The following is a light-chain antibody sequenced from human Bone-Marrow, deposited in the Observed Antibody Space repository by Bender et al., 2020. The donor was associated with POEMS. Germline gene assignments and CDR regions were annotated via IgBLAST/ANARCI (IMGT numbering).Light chain of an antibody. J-gene: IGLJ3*02. CDR2: EVS. V-gene: IGLV2-23*02. CDR3: CSYAGSSTWV. Sequence: QSALTQPASVSGSPGQSITISCTGTSSDVGSFNLVSWYQQHPGKAPKLIICEVSKRPSGVSNRFSSSKSGNTASLTISGLQAEDEADYYCCSYAGSSTWVFGGGTKVTVL. CDR1: SSDVGSFNL.